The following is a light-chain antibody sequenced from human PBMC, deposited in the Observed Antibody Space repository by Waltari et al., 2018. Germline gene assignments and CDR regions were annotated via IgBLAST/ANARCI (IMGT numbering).Light chain of an antibody. V-gene: IGLV3-21*01. CDR2: YDS. CDR3: QVWDANTDPGV. J-gene: IGLJ1*01. CDR1: NLESKS. Sequence: YVLTQPPSVAVAPGETARVTCGGNNLESKSVHWYQQKPGQAPVLVISYDSDRPSGIPERFSGSNSGDTATLTISRVEAGDEADYYCQVWDANTDPGVFGTGTEVTVL.